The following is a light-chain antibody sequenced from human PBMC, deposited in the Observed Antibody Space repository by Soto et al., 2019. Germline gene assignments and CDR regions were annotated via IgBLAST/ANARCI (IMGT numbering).Light chain of an antibody. CDR2: KVS. CDR1: QIIDTW. CDR3: QQYKISWT. V-gene: IGKV1-5*03. J-gene: IGKJ1*01. Sequence: DIQMTQSPSTLSASVGDRVIITCRASQIIDTWLAWYQQRPGKAPKVLISKVSNVGSVAPKRLGGSGSGTVSTLNISGLQPDYFATYYCQQYKISWTFGQGTNVDIK.